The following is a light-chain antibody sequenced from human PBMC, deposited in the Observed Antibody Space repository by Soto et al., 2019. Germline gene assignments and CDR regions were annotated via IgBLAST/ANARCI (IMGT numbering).Light chain of an antibody. CDR3: LLYFGSSQI. V-gene: IGLV7-43*01. Sequence: QAVVTQEPSLTVSPGGTVTLTCASSTGAVTSDSYPNWVQQKPGQAPRALIYSTSNSHSWTPARFSGSLLGGKAALTLSGVQPEDEAEYCCLLYFGSSQIFGGGTQLTVL. J-gene: IGLJ2*01. CDR1: TGAVTSDSY. CDR2: STS.